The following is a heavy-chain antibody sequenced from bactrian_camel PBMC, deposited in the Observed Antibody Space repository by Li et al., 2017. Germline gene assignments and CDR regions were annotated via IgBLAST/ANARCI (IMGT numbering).Heavy chain of an antibody. CDR3: AADSVGRRRARGWVERPSVAAYDY. CDR2: IYTGDGST. Sequence: HVQLVESGGGSVQAGGSLRLSCAASGYMDSASTCMAWFRQVPGKERERVASIYTGDGSTYYVDSVKGRFTISRDSSETTLYLQMDNLKPNDTAMYYCAADSVGRRRARGWVERPSVAAYDYWGQGTQVTVS. V-gene: IGHV3S54*01. D-gene: IGHD5*01. CDR1: GYMDSASTC. J-gene: IGHJ4*01.